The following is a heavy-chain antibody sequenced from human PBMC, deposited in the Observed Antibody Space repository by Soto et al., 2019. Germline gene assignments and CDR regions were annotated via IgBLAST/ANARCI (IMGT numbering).Heavy chain of an antibody. J-gene: IGHJ3*02. CDR2: INPATGAA. V-gene: IGHV1-2*02. Sequence: QLHLVQSGAVVKKPGASVTVSCSASGYPVTAYYMHWVRQAPGRGLEWMGGINPATGAAKYTQTLQGRVTIAREPSKSKGFQGTSGLTSEGTAGLYCARGGGVGVAGSAAFDMWGQGTLVTVSS. D-gene: IGHD3-3*01. CDR3: ARGGGVGVAGSAAFDM. CDR1: GYPVTAYY.